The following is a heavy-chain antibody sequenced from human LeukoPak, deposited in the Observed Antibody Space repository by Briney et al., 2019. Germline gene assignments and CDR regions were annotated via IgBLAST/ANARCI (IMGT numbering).Heavy chain of an antibody. CDR1: GFTFSSYA. CDR2: ISGSGDTT. J-gene: IGHJ2*01. D-gene: IGHD3-22*01. CDR3: ANSRRSGYWYFDL. V-gene: IGHV3-23*01. Sequence: GGSLRLSCAASGFTFSSYAMNWVRQAPGKGLEWVSTISGSGDTTYSADSVKGRFTISRDNSKNTLNLQMNSLRAEDTAVYYCANSRRSGYWYFDLWGRGTLVTVSS.